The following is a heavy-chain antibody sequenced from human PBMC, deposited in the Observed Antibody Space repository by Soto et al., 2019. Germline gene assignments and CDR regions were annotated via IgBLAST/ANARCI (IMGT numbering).Heavy chain of an antibody. J-gene: IGHJ6*02. CDR1: GGSISSYY. CDR3: AREGGLILGVYYGMDV. V-gene: IGHV4-59*01. Sequence: QVQLQESGPGLVKPSETLSLTCTVSGGSISSYYWSWIRQPPGKGLEWIGYIYYSGSTNYNPSLKSRVTISVDTSKNQFSLKLSSVTAADTAVYYCAREGGLILGVYYGMDVWGQGTTVTVSS. CDR2: IYYSGST. D-gene: IGHD2-8*02.